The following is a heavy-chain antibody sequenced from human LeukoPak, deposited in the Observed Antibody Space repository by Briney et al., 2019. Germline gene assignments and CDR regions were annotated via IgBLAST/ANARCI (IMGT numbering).Heavy chain of an antibody. Sequence: ASVKVSCKASGYTFTSYDINWVRQATGQGLEWMGWMNPNSGNTGYAQKFPGRVTMTRNTSISTAYMELSSLRSEDTAVYYCVRSGLRYFDWLSHFDYWGQGTLVTVSS. CDR1: GYTFTSYD. V-gene: IGHV1-8*01. CDR2: MNPNSGNT. CDR3: VRSGLRYFDWLSHFDY. J-gene: IGHJ4*02. D-gene: IGHD3-9*01.